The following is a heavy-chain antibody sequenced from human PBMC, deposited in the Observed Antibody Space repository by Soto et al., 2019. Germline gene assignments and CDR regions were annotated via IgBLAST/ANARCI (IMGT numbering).Heavy chain of an antibody. J-gene: IGHJ4*02. D-gene: IGHD3-10*01. CDR3: AMVRGGRDY. V-gene: IGHV4-39*01. Sequence: SETLSLTCTVSGGSISSSSYYWGWIRQPPGKGLEWIGSIYYSGSTYYNPSLKSRVTISVDTSKNQFSLKLSSVTAADTAVYYCAMVRGGRDYWGQGALVTVSS. CDR1: GGSISSSSYY. CDR2: IYYSGST.